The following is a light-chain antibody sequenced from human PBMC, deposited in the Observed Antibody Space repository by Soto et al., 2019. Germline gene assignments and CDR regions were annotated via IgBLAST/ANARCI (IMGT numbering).Light chain of an antibody. Sequence: EIVLTQSQATLSLSPGERATLSCRASQTVRNNLAWYQQRPGQAPRLLIDDASSRATGIPARFSGSGSGTDFTLTISSLEPEDFAVYYCQQHSNWPLTFGGGTKVEIK. CDR3: QQHSNWPLT. CDR2: DAS. J-gene: IGKJ4*01. V-gene: IGKV3-11*01. CDR1: QTVRNN.